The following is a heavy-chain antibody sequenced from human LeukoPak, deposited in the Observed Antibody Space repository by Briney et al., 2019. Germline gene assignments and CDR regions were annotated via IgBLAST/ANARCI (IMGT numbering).Heavy chain of an antibody. J-gene: IGHJ5*02. CDR1: GGSISSSSYY. Sequence: SETLSLTCTVSGGSISSSSYYGGWIRLPPGKGLEWIGSIYYSGSTYYNPSLKSRVTISVDTSKNQFSLKLSSVTAADTAVYYCARPKGRGYCSGGSCYSGWFDPWGQGTLVTVSS. CDR2: IYYSGST. V-gene: IGHV4-39*01. CDR3: ARPKGRGYCSGGSCYSGWFDP. D-gene: IGHD2-15*01.